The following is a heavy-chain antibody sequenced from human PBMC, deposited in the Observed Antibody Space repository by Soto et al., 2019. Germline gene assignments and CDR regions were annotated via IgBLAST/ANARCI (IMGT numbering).Heavy chain of an antibody. J-gene: IGHJ3*02. V-gene: IGHV3-23*01. CDR1: GFTFSSYA. D-gene: IGHD3-22*01. CDR3: AKDRAREYYDSSGYYFGAFDI. Sequence: EVQLLESGGGLVQPGGSLRLSCAASGFTFSSYAMSWVRQAPGKGLEWVSAISGSGGSTYYADSVKGRFTISRDNSKNTLYLQMNSLRAADTAVYYCAKDRAREYYDSSGYYFGAFDIWGQGTMVTVSS. CDR2: ISGSGGST.